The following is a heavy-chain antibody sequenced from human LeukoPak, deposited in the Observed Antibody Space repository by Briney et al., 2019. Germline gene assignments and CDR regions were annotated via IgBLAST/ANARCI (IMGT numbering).Heavy chain of an antibody. Sequence: GGSLRLSCAASGFTFSSYPIHWVRQAPGKGLEWVAVISFDGSNYYYTNSVKGRFTVSRDNSKNTLYLQMDSLRGDDTAVYYCARQSKYTLPTAWYFDYWGQGTLVTVSS. V-gene: IGHV3-30-3*01. J-gene: IGHJ4*02. CDR3: ARQSKYTLPTAWYFDY. D-gene: IGHD5-18*01. CDR2: ISFDGSNY. CDR1: GFTFSSYP.